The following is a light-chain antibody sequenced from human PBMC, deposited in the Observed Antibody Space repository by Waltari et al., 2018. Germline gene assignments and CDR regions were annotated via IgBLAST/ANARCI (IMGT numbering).Light chain of an antibody. CDR1: QSLLQRNGNHY. V-gene: IGKV2-28*01. Sequence: DIVVNQSLLSLPVPPGEPASISCRSSQSLLQRNGNHYLDWYLQKPGQSPLLLFYLGSNRAAGVPDGFSGSGSGTDFTLRISRVEAEDVGVYYCMQSLQTLWTVGPGTKVEIK. CDR3: MQSLQTLWT. J-gene: IGKJ1*01. CDR2: LGS.